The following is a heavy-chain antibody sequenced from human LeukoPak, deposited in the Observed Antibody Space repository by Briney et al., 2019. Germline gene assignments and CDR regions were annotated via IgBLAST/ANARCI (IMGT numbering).Heavy chain of an antibody. J-gene: IGHJ4*02. CDR3: ARKDGDY. Sequence: KPSETLSLTCTVSGASITSFRWTWIRQPAGKGLEWIGLIYSSGSTIYNPSLQSRVAMSVDMTKNQLSLKLSSVTAADTAMYYCARKDGDYWGQGTLVTVSS. CDR2: IYSSGST. V-gene: IGHV4-4*07. D-gene: IGHD6-6*01. CDR1: GASITSFR.